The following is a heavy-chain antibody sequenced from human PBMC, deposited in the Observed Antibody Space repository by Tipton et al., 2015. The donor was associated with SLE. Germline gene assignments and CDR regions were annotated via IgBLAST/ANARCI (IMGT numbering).Heavy chain of an antibody. Sequence: SLRLSCAASGFTFSSYSMNWVRQAPGKGLEWVSSISSSSSYIYHADSVKGRFTISRDNAKNSLYLQMNSLRAEDTAVYYCATAHSSHWDYGMDVWGQGTTVTVSS. CDR2: ISSSSSYI. V-gene: IGHV3-21*01. CDR3: ATAHSSHWDYGMDV. CDR1: GFTFSSYS. J-gene: IGHJ6*02. D-gene: IGHD6-13*01.